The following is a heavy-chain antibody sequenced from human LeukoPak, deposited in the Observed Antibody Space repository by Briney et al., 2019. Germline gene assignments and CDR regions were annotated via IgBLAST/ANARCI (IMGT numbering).Heavy chain of an antibody. CDR1: AGTFSSYT. CDR3: ARGGTMVRGVITGDYFDY. V-gene: IGHV1-69*13. CDR2: IIPIFRTA. Sequence: ASVKVSCKASAGTFSSYTISWGRQAPGQGLEWMGGIIPIFRTANYARKFQGRVTITADESTSEAYMELSSLRSEDTAVYYCARGGTMVRGVITGDYFDYWGQGTLVTVSS. D-gene: IGHD3-10*01. J-gene: IGHJ4*02.